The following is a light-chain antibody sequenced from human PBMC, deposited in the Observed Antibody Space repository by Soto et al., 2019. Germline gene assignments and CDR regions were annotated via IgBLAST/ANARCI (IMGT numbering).Light chain of an antibody. CDR3: GAWDTSLSSGV. Sequence: QSVLTQPTSVSAAPGQKVTISCSGSSSNIGNNFVSWYQHLPGTAPKLLIYEDDKRPSGIPDRFSGSKSGTSSTLGITGLQTGDEAVYYCGAWDTSLSSGVFGGGTKVTVL. V-gene: IGLV1-51*02. CDR1: SSNIGNNF. CDR2: EDD. J-gene: IGLJ3*02.